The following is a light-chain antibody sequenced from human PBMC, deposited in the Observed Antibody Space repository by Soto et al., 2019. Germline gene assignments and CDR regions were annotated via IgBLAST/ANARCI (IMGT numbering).Light chain of an antibody. J-gene: IGKJ3*01. CDR1: QTIGKY. V-gene: IGKV1-39*01. CDR3: QQSFSIPFT. Sequence: DIQMTQSPSSLSATVGDRITITCRASQTIGKYLNWYQQEPGRAPKLLIYDASYLQNGVPSRFSGSASGTDFTLSSSNLRPEDFATYYCQQSFSIPFTFRPGTKVNIK. CDR2: DAS.